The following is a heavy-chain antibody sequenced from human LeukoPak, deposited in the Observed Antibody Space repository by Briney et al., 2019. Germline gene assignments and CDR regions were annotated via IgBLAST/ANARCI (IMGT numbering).Heavy chain of an antibody. Sequence: GGSLRLSCAASGLTFSDYWMHWVRQTPGRGLGWVSRTNLDGSDILYADSVKGRFTISRDNAKNSLYLQMNSLRAEDTAVYYCARDFYRDGYNWGAFDIWGQGTMVTVSS. CDR1: GLTFSDYW. CDR2: TNLDGSDI. J-gene: IGHJ3*02. CDR3: ARDFYRDGYNWGAFDI. V-gene: IGHV3-74*01. D-gene: IGHD5-24*01.